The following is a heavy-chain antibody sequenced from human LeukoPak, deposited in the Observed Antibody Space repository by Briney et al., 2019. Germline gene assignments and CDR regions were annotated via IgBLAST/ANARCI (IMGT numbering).Heavy chain of an antibody. D-gene: IGHD1-26*01. CDR3: AQAPSHRYLDLRSLCY. Sequence: GGSLRLSCAASGFTFSSYGMHWVRQAPGRGLEWVAVISYDGGNKYYADSVKGRFTLSRDNSKNTLYLQMNSLRTEDTAVYYCAQAPSHRYLDLRSLCYWGTLTLVSASS. CDR1: GFTFSSYG. CDR2: ISYDGGNK. J-gene: IGHJ4*03. V-gene: IGHV3-30*18.